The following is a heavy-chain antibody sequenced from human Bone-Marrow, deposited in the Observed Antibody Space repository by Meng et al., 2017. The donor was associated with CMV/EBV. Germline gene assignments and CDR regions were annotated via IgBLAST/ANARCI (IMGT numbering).Heavy chain of an antibody. CDR2: ISYDGSNK. Sequence: GESLKISCAASGFTFSSYAMHWVRQAPGKGLEWVAVISYDGSNKYYADSVKGRFTISRDNSKNTLYLQMNSLRAEDTAVYYCARVMGGREGYYYYGMDVWGQGTTVTVSS. J-gene: IGHJ6*02. D-gene: IGHD2-8*01. CDR3: ARVMGGREGYYYYGMDV. CDR1: GFTFSSYA. V-gene: IGHV3-30-3*01.